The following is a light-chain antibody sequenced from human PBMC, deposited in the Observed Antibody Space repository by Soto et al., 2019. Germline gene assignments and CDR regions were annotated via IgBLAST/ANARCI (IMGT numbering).Light chain of an antibody. Sequence: DIVLTQSPATLSLSPGEGATLSCRASQSVGTSLAWYQQKPGQAPRLLIYDASSRATGIPARFTGSGSGTDFTLTSISLEPDDFAVYYCQQRKSLTFGPGTKVDIK. CDR3: QQRKSLT. CDR1: QSVGTS. V-gene: IGKV3-11*01. CDR2: DAS. J-gene: IGKJ3*01.